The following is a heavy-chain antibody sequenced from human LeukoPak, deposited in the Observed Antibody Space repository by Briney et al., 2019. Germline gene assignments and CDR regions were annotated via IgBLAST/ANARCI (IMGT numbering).Heavy chain of an antibody. CDR3: ARRNHYFYYMDV. J-gene: IGHJ6*03. CDR1: GGSISNYY. Sequence: PSETLSLTCTVSGGSISNYYWSWIRQSPVKGLEWIGYIYPSGSAFYNPYLESRVTISLDTSENHFSLNLRSVTAADTAVYYCARRNHYFYYMDVWGKGTTVTVSS. CDR2: IYPSGSA. V-gene: IGHV4-4*09.